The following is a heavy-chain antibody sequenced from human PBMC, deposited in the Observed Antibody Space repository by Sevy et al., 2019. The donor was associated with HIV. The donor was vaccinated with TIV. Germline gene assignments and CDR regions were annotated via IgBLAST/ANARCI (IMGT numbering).Heavy chain of an antibody. CDR1: GGSISSYY. CDR2: IYYSGST. V-gene: IGHV4-59*01. D-gene: IGHD6-13*01. J-gene: IGHJ6*02. Sequence: SETLSLTCTVSGGSISSYYWSWIRQPPGKGLEWIGYIYYSGSTNYNPSLKSRVTISVDTSKNQFSLKLGSVTAADTAVYYCARDRLKAAAGTGGDYYYYYGMDVWGQGTTVTVSS. CDR3: ARDRLKAAAGTGGDYYYYYGMDV.